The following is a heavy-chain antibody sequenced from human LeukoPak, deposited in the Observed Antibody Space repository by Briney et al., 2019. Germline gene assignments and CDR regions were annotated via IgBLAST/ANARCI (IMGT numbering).Heavy chain of an antibody. CDR1: GGSISSGDYY. Sequence: SQTLSLTCTVSGGSISSGDYYWSWIRQPPGKGLEWIGYIYDSGSTYYNPSLKSRVTISVDTSKNQFSLKLSSVTAADTAVYYCARGALYYYDSSGYPTQGHFDYWGQGTLVTVSS. J-gene: IGHJ4*02. D-gene: IGHD3-22*01. V-gene: IGHV4-30-4*08. CDR3: ARGALYYYDSSGYPTQGHFDY. CDR2: IYDSGST.